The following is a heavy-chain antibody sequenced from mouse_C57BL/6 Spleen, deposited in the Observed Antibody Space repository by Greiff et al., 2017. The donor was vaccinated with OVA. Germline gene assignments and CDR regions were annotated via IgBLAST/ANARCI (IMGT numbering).Heavy chain of an antibody. Sequence: VQLKQSGAELVRPGASVKLSCTASGFNIKDDYMHWVKQRPEQGLEWIGWIDPENGDTEYASKFQGKATITADTSSNTAYLQLSSLTSEDTAVYYCTTGGCITTVHAMDYWGQGTSVTVSS. CDR2: IDPENGDT. CDR1: GFNIKDDY. CDR3: TTGGCITTVHAMDY. D-gene: IGHD1-1*01. J-gene: IGHJ4*01. V-gene: IGHV14-4*01.